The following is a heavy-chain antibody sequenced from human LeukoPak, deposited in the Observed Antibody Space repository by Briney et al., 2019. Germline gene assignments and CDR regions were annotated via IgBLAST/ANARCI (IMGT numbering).Heavy chain of an antibody. Sequence: GGSLRLSCAASGFTVSSNYMSWVRQAPGKGLEWVSVIYSGGSTYYADSVKGRFTISRDNSKNTLYLQMNSLRAEDTAVYYCASLPGTQWLGGFDYWGQGTLVTVSS. D-gene: IGHD6-19*01. CDR3: ASLPGTQWLGGFDY. J-gene: IGHJ4*02. CDR1: GFTVSSNY. CDR2: IYSGGST. V-gene: IGHV3-53*01.